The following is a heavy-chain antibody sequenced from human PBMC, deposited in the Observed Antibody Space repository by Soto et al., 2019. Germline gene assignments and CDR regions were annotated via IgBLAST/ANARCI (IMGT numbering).Heavy chain of an antibody. Sequence: QVQLVQSGAEVKKPGASVKVSCKAAAYTFTSYDIYWVRQATGQDFVWMGWMNPNNGNTAYAQKFQGRVTMTRDTSKSTAFMELSSLTSEDTAVYYCARGPRNWGVDYWGQGTLVTASS. V-gene: IGHV1-8*01. CDR1: AYTFTSYD. J-gene: IGHJ4*02. CDR2: MNPNNGNT. D-gene: IGHD7-27*01. CDR3: ARGPRNWGVDY.